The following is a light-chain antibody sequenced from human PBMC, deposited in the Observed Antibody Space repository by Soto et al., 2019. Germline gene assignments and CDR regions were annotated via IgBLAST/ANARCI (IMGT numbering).Light chain of an antibody. Sequence: QSALTQAPSASGSPGQSVTISCTGTSSDDGGYNYVSWYQQHPGKVPKLMIYEVTKRPSGVPDRFSGSKSGNTASLTVSGLQAEDEADYYCSSYAGSNILVFGGGTKLTVL. J-gene: IGLJ3*02. CDR3: SSYAGSNILV. CDR2: EVT. CDR1: SSDDGGYNY. V-gene: IGLV2-8*01.